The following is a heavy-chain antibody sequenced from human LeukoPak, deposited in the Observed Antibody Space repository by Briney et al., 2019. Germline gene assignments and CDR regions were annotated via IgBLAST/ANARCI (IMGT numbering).Heavy chain of an antibody. CDR1: EFTFSTYS. J-gene: IGHJ5*02. D-gene: IGHD5-18*01. CDR2: ISGSGGST. V-gene: IGHV3-23*01. CDR3: ANAPTYSLGNWFDP. Sequence: PGGSLRLSCAASEFTFSTYSMNWVRQAPGKGLEWVSAISGSGGSTYYADSVKGRFTISRDNSKNTLYLQMNSLRAEDTAVYYCANAPTYSLGNWFDPWGQGTLVTVSS.